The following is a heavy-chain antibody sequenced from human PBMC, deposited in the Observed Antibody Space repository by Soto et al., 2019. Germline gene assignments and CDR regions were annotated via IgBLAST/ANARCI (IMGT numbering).Heavy chain of an antibody. D-gene: IGHD3-10*01. Sequence: ASVKVSCKASGYTFTSYGISWVRQAPEQGLEWMGWIGAYNGNTNYAQKLQGRVTMTTDTSTSTAYMELRSLRSDDTAVYYCARAGLLWFGELSGDYWGQGTLVTVSS. CDR2: IGAYNGNT. CDR3: ARAGLLWFGELSGDY. V-gene: IGHV1-18*01. CDR1: GYTFTSYG. J-gene: IGHJ4*02.